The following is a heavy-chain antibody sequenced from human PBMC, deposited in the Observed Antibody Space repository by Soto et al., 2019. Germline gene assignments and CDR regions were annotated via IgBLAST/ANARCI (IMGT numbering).Heavy chain of an antibody. J-gene: IGHJ5*02. CDR2: ISAYNGNT. V-gene: IGHV1-18*01. CDR3: AREHSSGWYVSWFDP. Sequence: GASVKVSCKASGYTFTSYGISWVRQAPGQGLEWMGWISAYNGNTNYAQKLQGRVTMTTDTSTSTAYMELRSLRSDDTAVYYCAREHSSGWYVSWFDPWGQGTLVTVSS. CDR1: GYTFTSYG. D-gene: IGHD6-19*01.